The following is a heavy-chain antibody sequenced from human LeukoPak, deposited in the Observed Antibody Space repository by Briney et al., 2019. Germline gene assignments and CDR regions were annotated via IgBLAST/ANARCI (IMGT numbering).Heavy chain of an antibody. CDR3: ARSEGVVPAAILGYYYYYMDV. CDR2: IIPIFGSK. V-gene: IGHV1-69*05. J-gene: IGHJ6*03. D-gene: IGHD2-2*01. CDR1: GGTFTSYA. Sequence: SVTLSCNASGGTFTSYAISWVRHAPGQRLEWRVGIIPIFGSKNYAQKLEGRVTITTDESTSTAYMELSSLRSEDTAVYYCARSEGVVPAAILGYYYYYMDVWGKGTTVTVSS.